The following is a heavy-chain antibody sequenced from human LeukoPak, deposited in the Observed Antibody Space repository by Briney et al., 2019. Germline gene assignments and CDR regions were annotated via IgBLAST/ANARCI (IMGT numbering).Heavy chain of an antibody. CDR1: GYTFTSYY. V-gene: IGHV1-46*01. CDR3: ARDSSQNYYDSSGPSGY. Sequence: ASVKVSCKASGYTFTSYYMHWVRQAPGQGLEWMGIINPSGGSTSYAQKFQGRVTMTTDTSTSTVYMELSSLRSVDTAVYYCARDSSQNYYDSSGPSGYWGQGTLVTVSS. J-gene: IGHJ4*02. CDR2: INPSGGST. D-gene: IGHD3-22*01.